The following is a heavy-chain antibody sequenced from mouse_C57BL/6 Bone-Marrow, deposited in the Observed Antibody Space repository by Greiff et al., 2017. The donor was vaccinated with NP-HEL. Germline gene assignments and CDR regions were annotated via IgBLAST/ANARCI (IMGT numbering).Heavy chain of an antibody. J-gene: IGHJ2*01. CDR1: GFNIKDDY. CDR3: TTGYYEDY. CDR2: IDPENGDT. Sequence: VQLQQSGAELVRPGASVKLSCTASGFNIKDDYMHWVKQRPEQGLEWIGWIDPENGDTEYASKFQGKATITADTSSNTAYLQLSSLTSEDTAVYYWTTGYYEDYWGQGTTLTVSS. D-gene: IGHD1-1*01. V-gene: IGHV14-4*01.